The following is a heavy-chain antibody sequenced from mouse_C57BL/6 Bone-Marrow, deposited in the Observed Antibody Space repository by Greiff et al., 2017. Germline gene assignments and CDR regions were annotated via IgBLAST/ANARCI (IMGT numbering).Heavy chain of an antibody. CDR2: LSDGGSYT. V-gene: IGHV5-4*03. CDR3: ARGLITTARDY. D-gene: IGHD1-1*01. J-gene: IGHJ4*01. CDR1: GFTFSSYA. Sequence: EVKLVESGGGLVKPGGSLKLSCAASGFTFSSYAMSWVRQTPEKRLEWVATLSDGGSYTYYPDNVKGRFTISRDNAKNNLYLQMSHLKSEDTAMYYCARGLITTARDYWGQGTSVTVSS.